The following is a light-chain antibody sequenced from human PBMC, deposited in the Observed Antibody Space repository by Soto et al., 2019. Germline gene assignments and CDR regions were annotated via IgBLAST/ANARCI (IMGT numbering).Light chain of an antibody. CDR3: NSYTTSSTLV. J-gene: IGLJ1*01. V-gene: IGLV2-14*03. CDR1: SSDVGGYNF. Sequence: QVALTQPASVSGSPGQSITISCTGTSSDVGGYNFVSWYQQHPGKAPKLMIYEVTSRPSGVSNRFSGSKSGNTASLTISGLQAEDEADYYCNSYTTSSTLVFGTGTKV. CDR2: EVT.